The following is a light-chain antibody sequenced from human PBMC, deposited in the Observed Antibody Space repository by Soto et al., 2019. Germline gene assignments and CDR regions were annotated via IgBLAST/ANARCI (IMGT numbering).Light chain of an antibody. V-gene: IGKV1-27*01. J-gene: IGKJ3*01. CDR1: QGISNS. Sequence: DIQMTQSPSSLSASVGDRVTITCRASQGISNSLAWYQQKPGKVPKLLIYAASTLQSGVPSRFSGSGSGTDFTLTISSLQPEDVATYFCQQLNIFPPLFTFGPGTKVDIK. CDR2: AAS. CDR3: QQLNIFPPLFT.